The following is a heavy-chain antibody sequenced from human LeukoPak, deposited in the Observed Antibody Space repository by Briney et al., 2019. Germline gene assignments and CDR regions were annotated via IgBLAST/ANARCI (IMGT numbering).Heavy chain of an antibody. CDR2: IIPNSGGT. Sequence: GASVKVSCKASGYTFTGYYMHWVRQAPGQGLEWMGWIIPNSGGTNYAQKFQGWVTMTRDTSISTAYMELSRLRSDDTAVYYCARGLKATVTTTFDYWGQGTLVTVSS. V-gene: IGHV1-2*04. CDR3: ARGLKATVTTTFDY. D-gene: IGHD4-17*01. CDR1: GYTFTGYY. J-gene: IGHJ4*02.